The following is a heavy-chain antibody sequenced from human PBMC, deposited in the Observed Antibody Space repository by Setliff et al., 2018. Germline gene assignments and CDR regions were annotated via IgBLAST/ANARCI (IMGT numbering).Heavy chain of an antibody. J-gene: IGHJ4*02. Sequence: GESLKISCTGSGYTFTTFWIGWVRRMPGEGLEWVGLIYPGDSDTRYSPSFQGQVTISADKSINTAYLQWSSLKASDTAMYFCARGWRGTVYGPPDYWGQGTQVTVSS. D-gene: IGHD3-10*01. V-gene: IGHV5-51*01. CDR3: ARGWRGTVYGPPDY. CDR1: GYTFTTFW. CDR2: IYPGDSDT.